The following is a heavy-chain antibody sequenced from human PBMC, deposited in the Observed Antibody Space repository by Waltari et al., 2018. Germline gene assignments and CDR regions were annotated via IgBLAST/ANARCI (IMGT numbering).Heavy chain of an antibody. CDR3: ARDPAFGAFDF. CDR2: INPDGSGE. J-gene: IGHJ3*01. V-gene: IGHV3-7*01. Sequence: EVQLLESGGGLVQPGGSLGLSCAASGFSFSGGWMPGVGQAPGKGLGWVAEINPDGSGEYYVDSVNGRFTISRDNTKNSLYLQMNSLRPDDTAVYFCARDPAFGAFDFWGQGTVVTVSS. D-gene: IGHD3-10*01. CDR1: GFSFSGGW.